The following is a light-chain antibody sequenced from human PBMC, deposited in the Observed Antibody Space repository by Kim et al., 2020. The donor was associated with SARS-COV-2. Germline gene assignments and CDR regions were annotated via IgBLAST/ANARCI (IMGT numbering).Light chain of an antibody. J-gene: IGKJ4*01. CDR2: AAS. CDR3: QKYNSALL. Sequence: DTQMTQSPSSLSASVGDRVAITCRASQDISNYLAWYQQKPGKVPRLLIYAASTLQSGVPSRFSGSGSGTDFTLTISSLQPEDVATYYCQKYNSALLFGGGTKLEI. V-gene: IGKV1-27*01. CDR1: QDISNY.